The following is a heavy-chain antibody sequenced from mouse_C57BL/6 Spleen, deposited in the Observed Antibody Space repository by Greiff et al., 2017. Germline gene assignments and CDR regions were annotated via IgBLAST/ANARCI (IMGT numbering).Heavy chain of an antibody. CDR2: IYPGDGDT. CDR3: ARSYYGSSLYFDY. J-gene: IGHJ2*01. V-gene: IGHV1-82*01. CDR1: GYAFSSSW. D-gene: IGHD1-1*01. Sequence: QVQLKQSGPELVKPGASVKISCKASGYAFSSSWMNWVKQRPGKGLEWIGRIYPGDGDTNYNGKFKGKATLTADKSSSTAYMQLSSLTSEDSAVYFCARSYYGSSLYFDYWGQGTTLTVSS.